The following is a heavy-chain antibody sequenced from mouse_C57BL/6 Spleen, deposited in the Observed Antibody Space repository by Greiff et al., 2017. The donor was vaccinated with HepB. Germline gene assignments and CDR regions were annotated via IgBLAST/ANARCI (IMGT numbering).Heavy chain of an antibody. J-gene: IGHJ1*03. CDR2: ISSGSSTI. CDR1: GFTFSDYG. D-gene: IGHD2-5*01. V-gene: IGHV5-17*01. CDR3: ARAYYSKRYFDV. Sequence: DVKLVESGGGLVKPGGSLKLSCAASGFTFSDYGMHWVRQAPEKGLEWVAYISSGSSTIYYADTVKGRFTISRDNAKNTLFLQMTSLRSEDTAMYYCARAYYSKRYFDVWGTGTTVTVSS.